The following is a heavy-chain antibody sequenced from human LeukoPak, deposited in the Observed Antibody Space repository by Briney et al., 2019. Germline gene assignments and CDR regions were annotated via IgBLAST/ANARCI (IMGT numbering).Heavy chain of an antibody. J-gene: IGHJ4*02. V-gene: IGHV3-43*02. Sequence: GGSLRLSCAASGFTFDDYAMHWVRQAPGKGLEWVSLISGDGGSTYYADSVKGRFTISSDNAKNSMYLQMNSLRDEDTAVYYCARDKSYAFDYWGQGTLVTVSS. CDR3: ARDKSYAFDY. CDR1: GFTFDDYA. D-gene: IGHD2-2*01. CDR2: ISGDGGST.